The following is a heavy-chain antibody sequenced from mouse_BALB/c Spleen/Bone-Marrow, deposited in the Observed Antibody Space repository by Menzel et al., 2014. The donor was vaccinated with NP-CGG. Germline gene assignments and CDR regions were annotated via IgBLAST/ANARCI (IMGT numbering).Heavy chain of an antibody. V-gene: IGHV1S56*01. CDR1: GYTFTSYY. CDR2: IYPGDGSI. Sequence: VHLVESGPELVKPGASVKMSCKASGYTFTSYYIHWVKQRPGQGLEWIGWIYPGDGSIKYNEKFKGKTTLTADKSSSTAYMLLSSLTSEDSAIYFCARGELPYYFDYWGQGTTLTVSS. J-gene: IGHJ2*01. CDR3: ARGELPYYFDY.